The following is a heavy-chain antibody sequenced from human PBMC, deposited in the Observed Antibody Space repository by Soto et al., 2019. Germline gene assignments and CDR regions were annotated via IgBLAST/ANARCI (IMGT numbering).Heavy chain of an antibody. D-gene: IGHD2-15*01. V-gene: IGHV3-20*04. CDR1: GFSFDDDG. CDR2: INWDGAST. J-gene: IGHJ3*02. Sequence: GSLRLSCAASGFSFDDDGMHWVRQVPGKGLEWVSGINWDGASTGYADSVKGRFTISRDNAKSSVYLQMNSLRPDDTAVYYCARAYSDAFDIWGQGTMVTVSS. CDR3: ARAYSDAFDI.